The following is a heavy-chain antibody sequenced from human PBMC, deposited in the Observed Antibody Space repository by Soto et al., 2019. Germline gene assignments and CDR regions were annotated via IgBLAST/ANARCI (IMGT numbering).Heavy chain of an antibody. V-gene: IGHV3-11*01. Sequence: GGSLRLSCAASGFTFSYYYMSWIRQAPGKGLEWVSYISSSGSTIYYADSVKGRFTISRDNAKNSLYLQMNSLRAEDTAVYYCARVRFDYGDYFDYWGQGTLVTVPQ. D-gene: IGHD4-17*01. CDR1: GFTFSYYY. CDR3: ARVRFDYGDYFDY. J-gene: IGHJ4*02. CDR2: ISSSGSTI.